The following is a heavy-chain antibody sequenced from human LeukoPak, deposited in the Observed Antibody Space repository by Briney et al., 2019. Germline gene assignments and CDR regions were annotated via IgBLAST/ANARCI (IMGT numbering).Heavy chain of an antibody. D-gene: IGHD2-2*01. CDR3: ARGDIVVIPAAQGGAFDI. CDR2: IIPIFGTA. V-gene: IGHV1-69*13. Sequence: GASVKVSCKASGGTFSSYAISWVRQAPGQGLEWMGGIIPIFGTANYAQKFQGRVTITADESTSTAYMELSSLRSEDTAVYYCARGDIVVIPAAQGGAFDIWGQGTMVTVSS. CDR1: GGTFSSYA. J-gene: IGHJ3*02.